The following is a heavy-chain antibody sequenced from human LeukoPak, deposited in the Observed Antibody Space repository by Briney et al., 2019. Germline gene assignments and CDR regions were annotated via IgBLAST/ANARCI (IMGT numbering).Heavy chain of an antibody. CDR2: ISSSSSYI. CDR3: ARDFLYSSSEYGY. D-gene: IGHD6-13*01. V-gene: IGHV3-21*01. J-gene: IGHJ4*02. CDR1: GFTFSSYS. Sequence: PGGSQRLSCAASGFTFSSYSMNWVRQAPGKGLEWVSSISSSSSYIYYADSVEGRFTISRDNAKNSLYLQMNSLRAEDTAVYYCARDFLYSSSEYGYWGQGTLVTVSS.